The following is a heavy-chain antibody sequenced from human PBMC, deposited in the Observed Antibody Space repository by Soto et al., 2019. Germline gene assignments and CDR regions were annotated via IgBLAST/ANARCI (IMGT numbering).Heavy chain of an antibody. CDR1: GGTFSSYT. CDR3: AVGDGDGPNDYYGMDV. J-gene: IGHJ6*02. Sequence: QVQLVQSGAEVKKPGSSVKVSCKASGGTFSSYTISWVRQAPGQGLEWMGRIIPILGIANYAQKFQGRVTITADKSTSTGYMELSSLRSEDTAVYYCAVGDGDGPNDYYGMDVWGQGTTVTVSS. D-gene: IGHD4-17*01. CDR2: IIPILGIA. V-gene: IGHV1-69*02.